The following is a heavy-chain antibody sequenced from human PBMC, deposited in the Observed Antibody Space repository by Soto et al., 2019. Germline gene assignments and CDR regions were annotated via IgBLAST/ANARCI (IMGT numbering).Heavy chain of an antibody. Sequence: QVQLQESGPGLVKPSETLSLTCTVSGGSISSYYWSWIRQPAGKGLDWIGRIYTSGSTNYNPSLKSRVTMSVDTSKNQFSLKLSSVTAADTAVYYCARGYYDYVWGSYRYHFDYWGQGTLVTVSS. CDR1: GGSISSYY. J-gene: IGHJ4*02. D-gene: IGHD3-16*02. CDR2: IYTSGST. V-gene: IGHV4-4*07. CDR3: ARGYYDYVWGSYRYHFDY.